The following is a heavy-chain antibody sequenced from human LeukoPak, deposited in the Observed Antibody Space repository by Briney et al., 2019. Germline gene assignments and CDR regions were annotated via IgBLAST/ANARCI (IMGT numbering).Heavy chain of an antibody. CDR1: GFTFSSYA. D-gene: IGHD6-6*01. CDR3: ARERGEVSFDY. CDR2: ILYDGSNK. Sequence: GGSLRLSCAASGFTFSSYAMHWVRQAPGKGLEWVAVILYDGSNKHYADSVKGRFTISRDNSKNTLYLQMNSLIAEDTAVYYCARERGEVSFDYWGQGTLVTVSS. V-gene: IGHV3-30*04. J-gene: IGHJ4*02.